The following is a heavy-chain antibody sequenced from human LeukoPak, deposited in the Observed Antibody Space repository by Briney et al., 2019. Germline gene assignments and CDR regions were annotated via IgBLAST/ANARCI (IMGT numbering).Heavy chain of an antibody. V-gene: IGHV1-2*02. J-gene: IGHJ4*02. D-gene: IGHD6-19*01. CDR3: ARVPPGRLVHYYFDY. Sequence: ASVKVSCKASGYTFTGYYMHWVRQAPGQGLEWMGWINPNSGGTNYAQKFQGRVTMIGDTSISTAYMELSRLRSDDTAVYYCARVPPGRLVHYYFDYWGQGTLVTVSS. CDR1: GYTFTGYY. CDR2: INPNSGGT.